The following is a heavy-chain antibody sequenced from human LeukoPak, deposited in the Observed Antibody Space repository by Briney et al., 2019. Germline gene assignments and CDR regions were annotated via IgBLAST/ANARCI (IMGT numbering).Heavy chain of an antibody. CDR2: INPSGGST. CDR1: GYTFTSYY. D-gene: IGHD2-21*02. V-gene: IGHV1-46*01. CDR3: ARTAGVNNWFDP. J-gene: IGHJ5*02. Sequence: GASVKVSCKASGYTFTSYYMHWVRQAPGQGLEWMGIINPSGGSTSYTQKFQGRVTMTRDTSTSTVYMELSSLRSEDTAVYYCARTAGVNNWFDPWGQGTLVTVSS.